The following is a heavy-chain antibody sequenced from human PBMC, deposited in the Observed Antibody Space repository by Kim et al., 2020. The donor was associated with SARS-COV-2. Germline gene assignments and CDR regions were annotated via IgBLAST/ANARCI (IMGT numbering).Heavy chain of an antibody. CDR3: ARGEDYYDSSGYYSLDY. Sequence: GGSLRLSCAASGFTFSSYAMHWVRQAPGKGLEWVAVISYDGSNKYYADSVKGRFTISRDNSKNTLYLQMNSLRAEDTAVYYCARGEDYYDSSGYYSLDY. J-gene: IGHJ4*01. D-gene: IGHD3-22*01. CDR2: ISYDGSNK. V-gene: IGHV3-30*04. CDR1: GFTFSSYA.